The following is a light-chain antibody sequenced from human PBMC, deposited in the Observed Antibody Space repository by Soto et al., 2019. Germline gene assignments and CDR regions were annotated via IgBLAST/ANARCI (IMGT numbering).Light chain of an antibody. CDR1: QSISSW. V-gene: IGKV1-5*01. CDR3: KQSYTTWK. Sequence: DIQMTHSPSTLSASVLYIVTITFRSSQSISSWLAWYQQKPGKAPKLLIYDASSLESGVPSRFSGSGSGTEFTLTISSLQPDDFATYYCKQSYTTWKFGQGTKVDIK. J-gene: IGKJ1*01. CDR2: DAS.